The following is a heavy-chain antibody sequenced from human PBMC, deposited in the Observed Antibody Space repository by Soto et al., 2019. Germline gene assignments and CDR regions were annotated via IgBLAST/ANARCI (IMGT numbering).Heavy chain of an antibody. CDR2: MNPNSGNT. CDR3: ARMVFDYCDFLGRGRYFDL. J-gene: IGHJ2*01. CDR1: GYTFTSYD. D-gene: IGHD4-17*01. Sequence: QVQLVQSGAEVKKPGASVKVSCKASGYTFTSYDINWVRQATGQGLEWMGWMNPNSGNTGYAQKFQGRLNMTRNTSISTAYMELSSLRAEDTAVYYCARMVFDYCDFLGRGRYFDLWGRGTLVTVSS. V-gene: IGHV1-8*01.